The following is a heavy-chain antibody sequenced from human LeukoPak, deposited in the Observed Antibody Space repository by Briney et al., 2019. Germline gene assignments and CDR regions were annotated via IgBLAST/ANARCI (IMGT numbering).Heavy chain of an antibody. CDR2: IKSKTDGGTT. V-gene: IGHV3-15*01. Sequence: PGGSLRLSCAASGFTFSNAWMTWVRQAPGKGLEWVGRIKSKTDGGTTDYAAPVKGRFTISRDDSKNTLYLQMNSLRAEDTAVYYCARAPFYFDSSNYPYFDYWGQGTLVTVSS. CDR3: ARAPFYFDSSNYPYFDY. J-gene: IGHJ4*02. D-gene: IGHD3-22*01. CDR1: GFTFSNAW.